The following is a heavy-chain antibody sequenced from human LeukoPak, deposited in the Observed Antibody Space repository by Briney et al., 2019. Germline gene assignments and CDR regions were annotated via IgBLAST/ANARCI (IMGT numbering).Heavy chain of an antibody. V-gene: IGHV3-7*01. J-gene: IGHJ3*02. Sequence: PGGSLRLSCAASGFTFSSYAMNWVRQAPGKGLEWVANINHDGSEKYYVDSVKGRFTISRDNAKNSLYLHMNSLRAEDTAVYYCALTPRGDTVKGWRGAFDIWGQGTMVTVSS. D-gene: IGHD4-11*01. CDR2: INHDGSEK. CDR3: ALTPRGDTVKGWRGAFDI. CDR1: GFTFSSYA.